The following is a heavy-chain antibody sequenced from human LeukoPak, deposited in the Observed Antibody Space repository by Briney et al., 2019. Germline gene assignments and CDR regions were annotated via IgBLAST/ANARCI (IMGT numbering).Heavy chain of an antibody. J-gene: IGHJ5*02. CDR2: IPSGGGNI. Sequence: GGSLRLSCAASGFTFSTYGFHWVRQAPGKGLEWVAIIPSGGGNIYYADSVRGRFTISRDNPQNTLYLQMDSLRAEDTAVYYCARDRSGRFDPWGQGTLVTVSS. CDR3: ARDRSGRFDP. D-gene: IGHD3-10*01. V-gene: IGHV3-30*03. CDR1: GFTFSTYG.